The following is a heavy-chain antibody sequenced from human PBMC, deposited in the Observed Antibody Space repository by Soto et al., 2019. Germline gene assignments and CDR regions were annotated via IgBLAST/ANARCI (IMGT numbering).Heavy chain of an antibody. J-gene: IGHJ4*02. Sequence: QVQLQESGPGLVKPSETLSLTCSVSGGSLSSGFWGWFRQPPGKGLGWVGFIHYSWSTTYNPSLTSRLTISLDTSKNHFSLRLSSVTAADTALYYCTVGGGWLTDYWGQGTLVTVSS. D-gene: IGHD5-12*01. V-gene: IGHV4-59*13. CDR2: IHYSWST. CDR1: GGSLSSGF. CDR3: TVGGGWLTDY.